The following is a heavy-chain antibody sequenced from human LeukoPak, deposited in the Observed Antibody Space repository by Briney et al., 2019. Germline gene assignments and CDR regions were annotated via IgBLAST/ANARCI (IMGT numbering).Heavy chain of an antibody. Sequence: GGSLRLSCAASGFTFSSYSMNWVRQAPGKGLEWVSYISSSSSTIYYADSVKGRFIISRDNAKNSLYLQMNSLRAEDTAVYYCARQYCSSTSCYIGEGFDYWGQGTLVTVSS. J-gene: IGHJ4*02. CDR2: ISSSSSTI. V-gene: IGHV3-48*04. CDR1: GFTFSSYS. D-gene: IGHD2-2*02. CDR3: ARQYCSSTSCYIGEGFDY.